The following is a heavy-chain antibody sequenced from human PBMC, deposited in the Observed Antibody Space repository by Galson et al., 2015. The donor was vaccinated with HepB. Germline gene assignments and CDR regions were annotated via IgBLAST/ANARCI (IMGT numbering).Heavy chain of an antibody. V-gene: IGHV4-34*01. CDR1: GGSLSGYY. D-gene: IGHD3-16*02. CDR2: INHSGST. J-gene: IGHJ4*02. Sequence: LTCAVYGGSLSGYYWSWIRQPPGKGLEWIGEINHSGSTNYNPSLKSRVTISVDTSKNQFSLKLSSVTAADTAVYYCARGVRGLNLGDSSLYPHWGQGTLVTVSS. CDR3: ARGVRGLNLGDSSLYPH.